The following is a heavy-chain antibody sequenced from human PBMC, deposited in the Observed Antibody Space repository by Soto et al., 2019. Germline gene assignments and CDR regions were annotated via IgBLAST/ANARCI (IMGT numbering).Heavy chain of an antibody. V-gene: IGHV4-59*01. Sequence: PSETLSLTCTVSGGSISSYYWSWIRQPPGKGLEWIGYIYYSGSTNYNPSLKSRVTISVDTSKNQFSLKLSSVTAADTAVYYCARFTGDYFDYWGQGTLVTVSS. CDR1: GGSISSYY. CDR3: ARFTGDYFDY. CDR2: IYYSGST. D-gene: IGHD3-16*01. J-gene: IGHJ4*02.